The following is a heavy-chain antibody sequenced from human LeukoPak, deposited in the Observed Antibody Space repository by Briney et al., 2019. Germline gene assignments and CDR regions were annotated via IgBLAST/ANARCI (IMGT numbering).Heavy chain of an antibody. CDR1: GFTFSSYA. D-gene: IGHD6-13*01. V-gene: IGHV3-64*01. J-gene: IGHJ4*02. CDR2: ISSNGDNT. CDR3: AKDSSSSWFGGDSK. Sequence: GGSLRLSCAASGFTFSSYAMHWVRQAPGKGLEYVSAISSNGDNTYYANSVKGRFTISRDNSRNTLYLQMASLRGEDTAVYFCAKDSSSSWFGGDSKWGQETLVTVPS.